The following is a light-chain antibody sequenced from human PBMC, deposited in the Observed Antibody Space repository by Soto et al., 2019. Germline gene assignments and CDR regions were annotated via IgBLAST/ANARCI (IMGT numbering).Light chain of an antibody. V-gene: IGKV1-5*01. CDR2: DAS. CDR1: QSISTW. CDR3: QQYNSFSGT. Sequence: DIQMTQSPSTLSASVGDRVTITCRASQSISTWLAWYQQKPGKAPKLLIYDASSLQSGVPSRFSDSGSGIEFTLTISSLQPDDFATYYCQQYNSFSGTFGQGTKLEIK. J-gene: IGKJ2*02.